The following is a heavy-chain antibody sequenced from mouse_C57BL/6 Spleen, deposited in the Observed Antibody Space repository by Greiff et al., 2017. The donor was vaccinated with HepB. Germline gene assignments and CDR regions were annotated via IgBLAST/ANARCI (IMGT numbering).Heavy chain of an antibody. V-gene: IGHV1-69*01. J-gene: IGHJ2*01. CDR3: ARRGLRLFDY. CDR1: GYTFTSYW. Sequence: QVQLQQSGAELVMPGASVKLSCKASGYTFTSYWMHWVKQRPGQGLEWIGEIDPSDSYTNYNQKFKGKSTLTVDKSSSTAYMQLSSLTSEDSAVYYCARRGLRLFDYWGQGTTLTVSS. CDR2: IDPSDSYT. D-gene: IGHD1-2*01.